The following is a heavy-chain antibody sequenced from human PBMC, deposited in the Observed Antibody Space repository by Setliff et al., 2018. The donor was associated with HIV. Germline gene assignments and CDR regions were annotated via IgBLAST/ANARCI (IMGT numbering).Heavy chain of an antibody. Sequence: SETLSLTCTVSGDSISNYYWSWVRQPPGKGLEWIGSIYYSGSTYYNPSLKSRVTISVDTSKNQFSLKLSSVTAADTAVYYCAREIPYSYGGRGHPLWGQGTLVTVSS. CDR2: IYYSGST. D-gene: IGHD3-22*01. CDR3: AREIPYSYGGRGHPL. J-gene: IGHJ4*02. V-gene: IGHV4-59*05. CDR1: GDSISNYY.